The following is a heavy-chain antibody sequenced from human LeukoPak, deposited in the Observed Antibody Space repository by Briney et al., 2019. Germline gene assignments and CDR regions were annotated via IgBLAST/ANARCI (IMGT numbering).Heavy chain of an antibody. Sequence: PSETLSLTCTVYGGSISSGTYHWNWIRQPARKGLEWIGRIYTSGSTNYNPSLKSRVTISVDTSKNQFSLNLNSVTATDTAVYYCARGGEQLALTYFDYWGQGTLVTVSS. CDR2: IYTSGST. CDR1: GGSISSGTYH. V-gene: IGHV4-61*02. J-gene: IGHJ4*02. CDR3: ARGGEQLALTYFDY. D-gene: IGHD6-6*01.